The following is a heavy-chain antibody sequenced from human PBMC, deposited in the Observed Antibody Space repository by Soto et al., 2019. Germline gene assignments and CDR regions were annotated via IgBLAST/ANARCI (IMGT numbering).Heavy chain of an antibody. CDR2: IHHSGST. V-gene: IGHV4-30-2*01. Sequence: PSETLSLTCAVSGGSISSGGSSRSWIRQPPGKGLEWIGYIHHSGSTYYNPSLKSRVTISVDRSKNQFSLKLSSVTAADTAVYYCARAGDSSGPVALGYWGQGTLVTVSS. D-gene: IGHD6-19*01. CDR3: ARAGDSSGPVALGY. CDR1: GGSISSGGSS. J-gene: IGHJ4*02.